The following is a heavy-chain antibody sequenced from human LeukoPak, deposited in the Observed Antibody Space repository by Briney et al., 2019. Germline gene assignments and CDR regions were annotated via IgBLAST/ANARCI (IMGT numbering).Heavy chain of an antibody. D-gene: IGHD6-13*01. V-gene: IGHV3-15*01. Sequence: PGGSLRLSCAASGFTFSNAWMTWGRQAPGKGLEWVGRIKSKTDGGTTDYAAPVKGRFTISRDDSKNTLYLQMNSLKTEDTAVYYCARSSSSWAGEAFDYWGQGTLVTVSS. CDR1: GFTFSNAW. CDR3: ARSSSSWAGEAFDY. CDR2: IKSKTDGGTT. J-gene: IGHJ4*02.